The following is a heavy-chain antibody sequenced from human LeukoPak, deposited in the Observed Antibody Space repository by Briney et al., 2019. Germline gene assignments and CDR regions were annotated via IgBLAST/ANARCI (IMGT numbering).Heavy chain of an antibody. CDR1: GDSVSSTSSA. J-gene: IGHJ4*02. CDR3: AILPATDTYYYDRSGYYRPGVH. CDR2: TYYRSKWFF. Sequence: SQTLSLTCAISGDSVSSTSSAWHWIRQSPSRGLEWLGRTYYRSKWFFDYAVSVRSRLTINPDTSKNQFSLKLSSVTAADTAVYYCAILPATDTYYYDRSGYYRPGVHWGQGTLVTVSS. V-gene: IGHV6-1*01. D-gene: IGHD3-22*01.